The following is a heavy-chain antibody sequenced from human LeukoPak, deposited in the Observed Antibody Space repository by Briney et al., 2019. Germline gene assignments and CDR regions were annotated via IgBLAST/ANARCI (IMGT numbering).Heavy chain of an antibody. CDR3: ARVHCSGGSCYGEVFDY. CDR1: GYTFTRYY. V-gene: IGHV1-46*01. CDR2: INPSDRST. Sequence: ASVKVSCKASGYTFTRYYMHWVRRAPGQGLERMGIINPSDRSTSYAQKFQGRVTMTRDTSTSTVYMEVSSLTSEDTAVYYCARVHCSGGSCYGEVFDYWGQGTLVTVSS. D-gene: IGHD2-15*01. J-gene: IGHJ4*02.